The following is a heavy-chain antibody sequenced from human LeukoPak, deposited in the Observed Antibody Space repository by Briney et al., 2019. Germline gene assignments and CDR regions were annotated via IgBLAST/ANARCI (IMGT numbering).Heavy chain of an antibody. CDR2: TSGDEDST. J-gene: IGHJ4*02. CDR3: TKDLMTGFSNGWHFGS. D-gene: IGHD6-19*01. V-gene: IGHV3-23*01. CDR1: GFTFKSFA. Sequence: GGSLRLSCAASGFTFKSFAMSWVRQVPGKGLEWVAVTSGDEDSTHYAESVRGRFIISTDNSKSSLYLQMNSLRAEDTAVYYCTKDLMTGFSNGWHFGSWGQGTLVTVSS.